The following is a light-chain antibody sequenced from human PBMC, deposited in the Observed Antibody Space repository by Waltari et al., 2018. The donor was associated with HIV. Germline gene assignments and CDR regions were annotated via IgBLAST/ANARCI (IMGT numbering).Light chain of an antibody. J-gene: IGLJ3*02. Sequence: SYGMTQATSVSVSPGQTAKITCSRGSLPNKVSSWYRQRPGQAPIFLIYKDIERPSGIPDRMSGSRSGKTVTLTINGVQAEDEADYYCQSTDDDGIWVFGGGTKLTVL. CDR3: QSTDDDGIWV. CDR2: KDI. CDR1: SLPNKV. V-gene: IGLV3-25*03.